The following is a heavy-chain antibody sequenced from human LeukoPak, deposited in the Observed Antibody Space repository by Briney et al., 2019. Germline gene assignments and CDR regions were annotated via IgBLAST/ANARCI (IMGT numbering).Heavy chain of an antibody. CDR1: GDSVSSKSAG. J-gene: IGHJ4*02. Sequence: SQTLSLTCAISGDSVSSKSAGWNWIRQSPSRGLEWLGRTYYRSKWYNDFGPSVRNRISINPDTSKNQFSLQLNSVTPEDTAVYYCARNREGWGDPFGYWGQGTLVTVSS. V-gene: IGHV6-1*01. CDR3: ARNREGWGDPFGY. CDR2: TYYRSKWYN. D-gene: IGHD3-16*01.